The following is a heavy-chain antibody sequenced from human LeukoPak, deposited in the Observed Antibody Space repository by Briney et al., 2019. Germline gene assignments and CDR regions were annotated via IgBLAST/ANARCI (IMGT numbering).Heavy chain of an antibody. D-gene: IGHD5-18*01. CDR3: ARDGLQLWLHKTAFDY. J-gene: IGHJ4*02. V-gene: IGHV4-59*12. Sequence: SETLSLTCTVSGGSISSYYWSWIRQPPGKGLEWIGYIYYSGSTYYNPSLKSRVTISVDTSKNQFSLKLSSVTAADTAVYYCARDGLQLWLHKTAFDYWGQGTLVTVSS. CDR2: IYYSGST. CDR1: GGSISSYY.